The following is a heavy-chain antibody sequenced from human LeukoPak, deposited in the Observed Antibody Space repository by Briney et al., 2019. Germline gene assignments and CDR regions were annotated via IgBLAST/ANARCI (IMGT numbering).Heavy chain of an antibody. CDR2: INPNSGGT. V-gene: IGHV1-2*06. Sequence: ASAKVSCKASGYTFTGYYMHWVRQAPGQGLEWMGRINPNSGGTNYAQKFQGRVTMTRDTSISTAYMELSRLRSDDTAVYYCARALTDYDFWSGQTYYFDYWGQGTLVTVSS. CDR1: GYTFTGYY. D-gene: IGHD3-3*01. J-gene: IGHJ4*02. CDR3: ARALTDYDFWSGQTYYFDY.